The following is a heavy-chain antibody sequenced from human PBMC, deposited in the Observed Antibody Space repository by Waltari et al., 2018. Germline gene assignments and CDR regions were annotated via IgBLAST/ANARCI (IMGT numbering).Heavy chain of an antibody. CDR1: GFTVSNNY. Sequence: EVQLVESGGGLIQPGGSLRLSCAASGFTVSNNYMSWVRQAPGKGLEWVSLIYSGGSTYYADSVKGRFTISRDNAKNSLYLQMNSLRAEDTAVYYCARLLTGTTIDYWGQGTLVTVSS. V-gene: IGHV3-53*01. CDR3: ARLLTGTTIDY. CDR2: IYSGGST. D-gene: IGHD1-7*01. J-gene: IGHJ4*02.